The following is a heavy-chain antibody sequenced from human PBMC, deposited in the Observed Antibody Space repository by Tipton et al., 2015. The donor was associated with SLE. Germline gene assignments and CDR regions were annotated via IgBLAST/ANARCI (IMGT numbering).Heavy chain of an antibody. J-gene: IGHJ4*02. D-gene: IGHD1-26*01. CDR2: ISGSGGST. Sequence: SLRLSCAVSGFTFSSFAMAWVRQAPGKGLEWVSAISGSGGSTYYADSVKGRFTISRDNSKNTLYLQMNSLRAEDTAVYYCAKDRGVGAFDYWGQGTLVTVSS. CDR1: GFTFSSFA. V-gene: IGHV3-23*01. CDR3: AKDRGVGAFDY.